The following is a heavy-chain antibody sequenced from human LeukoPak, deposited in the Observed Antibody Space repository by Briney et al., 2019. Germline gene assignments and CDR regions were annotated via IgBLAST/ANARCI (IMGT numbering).Heavy chain of an antibody. V-gene: IGHV3-43D*03. CDR2: ISWDGGST. J-gene: IGHJ4*02. CDR1: GFTFDDYA. D-gene: IGHD1-26*01. CDR3: AKDRSLTGVGVLFDY. Sequence: EGSLRLSCAASGFTFDDYAMHWVRQAPGKGLEWVSLISWDGGSTYYADSVKGRFTISRDNSKNSLYLQMNSLRAEDTALYYCAKDRSLTGVGVLFDYWGQGTLVTVSS.